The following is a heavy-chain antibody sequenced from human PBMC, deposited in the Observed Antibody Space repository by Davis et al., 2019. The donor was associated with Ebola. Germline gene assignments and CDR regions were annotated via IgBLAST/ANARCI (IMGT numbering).Heavy chain of an antibody. J-gene: IGHJ5*02. CDR1: GYTFTGYY. D-gene: IGHD4-17*01. Sequence: AASVKVSCKASGYTFTGYYMHWVRQAPRQGLEWMGWINPNSDGTNYAQKFQGWVTMTRDTSISTAYMELSRLRSDDTAVYYCAREAYGDMGHWFDPWGQGTLVTVSS. CDR3: AREAYGDMGHWFDP. CDR2: INPNSDGT. V-gene: IGHV1-2*04.